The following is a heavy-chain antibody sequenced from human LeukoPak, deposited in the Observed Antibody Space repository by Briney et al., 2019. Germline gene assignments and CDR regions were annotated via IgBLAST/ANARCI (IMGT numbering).Heavy chain of an antibody. CDR1: GYTFSNYD. D-gene: IGHD7-27*01. Sequence: ASVKVSCKASGYTFSNYDINWVRQATGQGFEWMGRMNPNTGDAAYARNFQGRVTMTRDTSISTAYMELSSLRSEDTAVYYCWLGGAYWGDVFDFWGQGTVVTVSS. CDR3: WLGGAYWGDVFDF. J-gene: IGHJ3*01. CDR2: MNPNTGDA. V-gene: IGHV1-8*02.